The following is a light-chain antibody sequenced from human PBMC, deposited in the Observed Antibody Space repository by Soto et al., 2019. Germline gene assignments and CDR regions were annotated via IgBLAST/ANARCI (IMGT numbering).Light chain of an antibody. V-gene: IGKV3-20*01. Sequence: EIVLTQSPGTLSLSPGEIATLSCRASQIISNNYFAWYQQKPGQPPRLLIHDASLRATGIPDRFSASGSGTDFTLTISRLEPEDFALYYCQQCSTSPLTFGGGTKVELK. CDR1: QIISNNY. J-gene: IGKJ4*01. CDR3: QQCSTSPLT. CDR2: DAS.